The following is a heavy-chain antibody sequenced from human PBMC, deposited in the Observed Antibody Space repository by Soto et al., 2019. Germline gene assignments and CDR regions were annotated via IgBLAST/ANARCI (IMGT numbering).Heavy chain of an antibody. V-gene: IGHV3-7*01. CDR1: EFTFKSYG. D-gene: IGHD3-22*01. CDR3: VRFPFFDTSDQGY. J-gene: IGHJ4*02. CDR2: INQDGSVK. Sequence: GGSLRLSCAASEFTFKSYGMHWVRQAPGKGLAWVAKINQDGSVKYYVDSVRGRFTISRDNAKNSLFLQMNSLRAEDTALYYCVRFPFFDTSDQGYWGQGTLVTVSS.